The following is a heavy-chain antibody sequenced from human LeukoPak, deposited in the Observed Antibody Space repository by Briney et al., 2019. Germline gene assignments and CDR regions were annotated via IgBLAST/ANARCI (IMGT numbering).Heavy chain of an antibody. V-gene: IGHV1-69*13. CDR1: GGTFSSYA. CDR3: ARGEGYSYTYNWFDP. D-gene: IGHD5-18*01. Sequence: SVNVSCKASGGTFSSYAISWVRQAPGQGLEWMGGIIPIFGTANYAQKFQGRVTITADESTSTAYMELSSLRSEDTAVYYCARGEGYSYTYNWFDPWGQGTLVTVSS. CDR2: IIPIFGTA. J-gene: IGHJ5*02.